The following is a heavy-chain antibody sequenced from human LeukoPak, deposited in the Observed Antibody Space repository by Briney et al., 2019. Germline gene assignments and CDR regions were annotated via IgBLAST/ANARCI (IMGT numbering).Heavy chain of an antibody. J-gene: IGHJ4*02. V-gene: IGHV3-23*01. CDR2: ISGSVGST. D-gene: IGHD3-9*01. CDR3: ARALNYDILTGYCDY. CDR1: GFTFSSYG. Sequence: GGSLRLSCAASGFTFSSYGMSWVRQAPGKGLEWVSAISGSVGSTYYADSVKGRFTISRDNSKNTLYLQMNSLRAEDTAVYYCARALNYDILTGYCDYWGQGTLVTVSS.